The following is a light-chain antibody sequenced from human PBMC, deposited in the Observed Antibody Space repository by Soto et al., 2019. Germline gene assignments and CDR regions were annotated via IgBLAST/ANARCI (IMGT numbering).Light chain of an antibody. CDR2: GAS. Sequence: EIVMTQSPATLSVSPGERATLSCRASQSVNSDLAWYQQKPGQAPRLLIYGASTRATGTPARFSGSGSGTDFTLTISSLEPEDFAVYYCQQRSSWPFTFGPGTKVDIK. V-gene: IGKV3-11*01. J-gene: IGKJ3*01. CDR1: QSVNSD. CDR3: QQRSSWPFT.